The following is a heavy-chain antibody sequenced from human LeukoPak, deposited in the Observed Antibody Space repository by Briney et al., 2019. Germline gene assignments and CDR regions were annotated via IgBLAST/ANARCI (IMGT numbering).Heavy chain of an antibody. CDR3: ARDRGGY. Sequence: PGGSLRLSCAASGFTFGNFWMSWVRQAPGKGLEWVANINPDGGGKYYVDFVKGRFTISRDNAKNSLYLQMNSLRAEDTAFYYCARDRGGYWGQGTLVTVSS. CDR1: GFTFGNFW. J-gene: IGHJ4*02. V-gene: IGHV3-7*05. D-gene: IGHD3-16*01. CDR2: INPDGGGK.